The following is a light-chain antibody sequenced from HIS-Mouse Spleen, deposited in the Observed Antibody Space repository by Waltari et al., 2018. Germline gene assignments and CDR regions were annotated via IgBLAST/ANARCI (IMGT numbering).Light chain of an antibody. Sequence: QSALTQPASVSGSPGQSITISCTGTSSDVGGYNYVSWYQQHPGKAPKLMIYDVSNRPSGFSNRFSGSKSGNTASLTISGLQAEDEADYYCSSYTSSSTEVFGGGTKLTVL. CDR1: SSDVGGYNY. CDR3: SSYTSSSTEV. J-gene: IGLJ2*01. CDR2: DVS. V-gene: IGLV2-14*03.